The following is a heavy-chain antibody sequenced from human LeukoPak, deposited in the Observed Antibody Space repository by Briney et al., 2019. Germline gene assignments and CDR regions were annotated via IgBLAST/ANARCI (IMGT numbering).Heavy chain of an antibody. D-gene: IGHD2-2*01. J-gene: IGHJ4*02. V-gene: IGHV3-48*01. CDR1: GFTFSSYG. CDR3: ARGNIGYCSSTSCYEGDY. Sequence: TGGSLRLSCAASGFTFSSYGMHWVRQAPGKGLEWVSYISISSSTIYYADSVKGRFTISRDNAKNSLYLQMNSLRAEDTAVYYCARGNIGYCSSTSCYEGDYWGQGTLVTVSS. CDR2: ISISSSTI.